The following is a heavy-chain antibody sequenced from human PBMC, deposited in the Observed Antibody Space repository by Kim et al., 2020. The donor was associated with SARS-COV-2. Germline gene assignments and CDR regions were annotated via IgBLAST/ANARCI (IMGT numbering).Heavy chain of an antibody. J-gene: IGHJ6*02. V-gene: IGHV1-46*01. D-gene: IGHD1-20*01. CDR1: GYTFTSYY. CDR2: INPSGGST. Sequence: ASVKVSCKASGYTFTSYYMHWVRQAPGQGLEWMGIINPSGGSTSYAQKFQGRVTMTRDTSTSTVYMELSSLRSEDTAVYYCARTLLRSAEKRRYTKASASYYYGMDVWGQGTTVTVSS. CDR3: ARTLLRSAEKRRYTKASASYYYGMDV.